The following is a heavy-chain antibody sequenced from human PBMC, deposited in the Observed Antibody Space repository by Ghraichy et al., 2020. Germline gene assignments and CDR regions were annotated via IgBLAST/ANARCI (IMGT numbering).Heavy chain of an antibody. CDR1: GYTFTSYD. Sequence: ASVKVSCKASGYTFTSYDINWVRQATGQGLEWMGWINPNSGNTGYAQKFQGRVTMTRNTSISTAYMELSSLRSEDTAVYYCAGDRRITIFGVVVGHWFDPWGQGTLVTVAS. CDR2: INPNSGNT. CDR3: AGDRRITIFGVVVGHWFDP. V-gene: IGHV1-8*01. J-gene: IGHJ5*02. D-gene: IGHD3-3*01.